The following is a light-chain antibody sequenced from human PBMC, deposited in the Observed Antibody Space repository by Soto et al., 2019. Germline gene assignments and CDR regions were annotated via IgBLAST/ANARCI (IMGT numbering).Light chain of an antibody. J-gene: IGKJ1*01. CDR1: QSVSSSY. CDR2: GAS. V-gene: IGKV3-20*01. CDR3: HQRQSWPRT. Sequence: EIVLTQSPGTLSLSPGERATLSCRASQSVSSSYLAWYQQKPGQAPRLLIYGASSRATGIPDRFSASGSGTDFTLTISDVQPEDFALYYCHQRQSWPRTFGQGTK.